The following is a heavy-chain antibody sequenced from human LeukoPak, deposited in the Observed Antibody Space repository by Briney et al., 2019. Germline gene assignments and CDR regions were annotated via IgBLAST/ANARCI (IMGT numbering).Heavy chain of an antibody. CDR3: ARQFSSSWYNLYYDYYYMDV. CDR2: IYYSGST. J-gene: IGHJ6*03. CDR1: AGSISSSSYY. D-gene: IGHD6-13*01. V-gene: IGHV4-39*01. Sequence: SETLSLTCTVSAGSISSSSYYWRWIRQPPGKRLEWIASIYYSGSTYYNPSLNSRVTISVDTSKNQFSLRLSSVPAADTAVYYCARQFSSSWYNLYYDYYYMDVWGKGTTVTVSS.